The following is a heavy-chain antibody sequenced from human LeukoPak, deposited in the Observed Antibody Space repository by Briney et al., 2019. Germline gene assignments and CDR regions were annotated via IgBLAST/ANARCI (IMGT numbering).Heavy chain of an antibody. J-gene: IGHJ4*02. D-gene: IGHD6-13*01. CDR3: ARDIATAGHLAFDY. CDR2: IKTDGSIT. CDR1: GFTFSSYW. Sequence: GGSLRLSCAASGFTFSSYWMCWVRQDPGKGLAWVSCIKTDGSITAYAGSVKGRFTISRDNAKNSLFLQMNSLRAEDTAVYYCARDIATAGHLAFDYWGQGTLVTVSS. V-gene: IGHV3-74*01.